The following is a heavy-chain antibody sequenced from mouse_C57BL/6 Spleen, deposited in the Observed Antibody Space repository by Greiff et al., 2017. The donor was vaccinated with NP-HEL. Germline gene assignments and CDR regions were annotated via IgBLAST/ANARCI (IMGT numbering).Heavy chain of an antibody. V-gene: IGHV5-9-1*02. CDR3: TREAYYYGSSNDV. Sequence: EVKLEESGEGLVKPGGSLKLSCAASGFTFSSYAMSWVRQTPEKRLEWVAYISSGGDYIYYADTVKGRFTISRDNARNTLYLQMSSLKSEDTAMDYCTREAYYYGSSNDVWGTGTTVTVSS. CDR2: ISSGGDYI. D-gene: IGHD1-1*01. CDR1: GFTFSSYA. J-gene: IGHJ1*03.